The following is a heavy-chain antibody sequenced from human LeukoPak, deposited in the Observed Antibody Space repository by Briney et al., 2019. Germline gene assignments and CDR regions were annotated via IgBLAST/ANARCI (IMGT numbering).Heavy chain of an antibody. V-gene: IGHV1-69*05. CDR2: IIPIFGTA. D-gene: IGHD6-6*01. Sequence: SVKVSCKASGGTFSSYAISWVRQAPGQGLEWMGGIIPIFGTANYAQKFQGRVTITTDESTSTAYMELSSLRSEDTAVYYCARFRAAARFNKYYYYYYMDVWGKGTTVTVSS. J-gene: IGHJ6*03. CDR3: ARFRAAARFNKYYYYYYMDV. CDR1: GGTFSSYA.